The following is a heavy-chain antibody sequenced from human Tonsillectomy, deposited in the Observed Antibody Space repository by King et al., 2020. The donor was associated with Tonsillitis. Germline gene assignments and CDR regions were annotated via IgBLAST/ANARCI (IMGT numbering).Heavy chain of an antibody. Sequence: QLQESGPGLVKPSDTLSLTCTVSGGSMSSYYWSWIRQPPRKGLECIGYISYTGGTNYNPSLKSRLTISVDMSKNQFSLKLTSVTAADTAVYYCARHLKGFHYYSGMDVWGEGTTVTVSS. CDR2: ISYTGGT. CDR1: GGSMSSYY. J-gene: IGHJ6*04. CDR3: ARHLKGFHYYSGMDV. V-gene: IGHV4-59*08.